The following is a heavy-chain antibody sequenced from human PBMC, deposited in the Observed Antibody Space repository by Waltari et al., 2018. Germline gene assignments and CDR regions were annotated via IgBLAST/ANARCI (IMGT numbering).Heavy chain of an antibody. D-gene: IGHD2-2*01. Sequence: QVQLVQSGAEVKKPGASVKVSCKASGYTFIDYYIHWVRQAPGQGLEWMGRISPNSGATNYALKFQGRVTMTRDTSINTAYMDLISLRSDDTAVYYCARVLDRRSTSCAAYWGQGTLVTVSS. CDR2: ISPNSGAT. V-gene: IGHV1-2*06. J-gene: IGHJ4*02. CDR3: ARVLDRRSTSCAAY. CDR1: GYTFIDYY.